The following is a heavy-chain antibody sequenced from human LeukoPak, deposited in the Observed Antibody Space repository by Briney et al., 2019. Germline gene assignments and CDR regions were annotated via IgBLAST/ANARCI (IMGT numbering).Heavy chain of an antibody. CDR3: ARGGSGSYQEYFDY. J-gene: IGHJ4*02. CDR1: GFTFSSYA. CDR2: ISYDGSNK. V-gene: IGHV3-30-3*01. D-gene: IGHD1-26*01. Sequence: GGSLRLSCAASGFTFSSYAMHWVRQAPGKGLEWVAVISYDGSNKYYADSVKGPFTISRDNSKNTLYLQMNSLRAEDTAVYYCARGGSGSYQEYFDYWGQGTLVTVSS.